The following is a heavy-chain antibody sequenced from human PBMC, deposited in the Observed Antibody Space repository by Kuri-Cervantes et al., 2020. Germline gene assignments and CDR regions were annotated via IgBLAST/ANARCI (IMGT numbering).Heavy chain of an antibody. CDR3: ARGRIAAAGTRWFDP. V-gene: IGHV4-34*01. CDR1: GGSFSGYY. J-gene: IGHJ5*02. D-gene: IGHD6-13*01. CDR2: INHSGST. Sequence: SETLSLTCAVYGGSFSGYYWSWIRQPPGKGLEWIGEINHSGSTNYNPSLKSRVTISVDTSKNQFSLKLSSVTAADTAVYYCARGRIAAAGTRWFDPWGQGILVTVSS.